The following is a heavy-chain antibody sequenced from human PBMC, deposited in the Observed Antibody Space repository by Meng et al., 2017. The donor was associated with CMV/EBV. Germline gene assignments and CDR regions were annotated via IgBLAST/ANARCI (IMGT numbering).Heavy chain of an antibody. Sequence: GSLRLSCAVYGGSFSGYYWGWIRQPPGKGLEWIGEINHSGSTNYNPSLKSRVTISVDTSKNQFSLKLSSVTAADTAVYYCARLRPYSSSWYGPGWFDPWGQGTLVTVSS. V-gene: IGHV4-34*01. CDR2: INHSGST. CDR1: GGSFSGYY. CDR3: ARLRPYSSSWYGPGWFDP. J-gene: IGHJ5*02. D-gene: IGHD6-13*01.